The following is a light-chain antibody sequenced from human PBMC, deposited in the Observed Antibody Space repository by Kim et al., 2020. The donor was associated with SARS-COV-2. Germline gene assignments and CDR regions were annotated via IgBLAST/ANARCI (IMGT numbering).Light chain of an antibody. CDR1: QNIRTW. CDR3: QQYDRNWT. J-gene: IGKJ1*01. Sequence: DVQITQSPSTLYASVGDRVTITCRASQNIRTWLAWHKQKPGKAPELLIYQASTLQNGVPLRFSGSGAGTEFYLTINSLQPDDFATYYCQQYDRNWTFGPGTKVDIK. CDR2: QAS. V-gene: IGKV1-5*03.